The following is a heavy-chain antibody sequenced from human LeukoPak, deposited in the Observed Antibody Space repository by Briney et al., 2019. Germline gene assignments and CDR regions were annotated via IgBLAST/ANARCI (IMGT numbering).Heavy chain of an antibody. CDR3: AREGARDAFDI. D-gene: IGHD4/OR15-4a*01. J-gene: IGHJ3*02. CDR1: GGSVSSGSYF. Sequence: PSETLSLTCTVSGGSVSSGSYFWSWIRQPAGKGLEWIGRIYTSGSTNYNPSLKSRVTISVDTSKNQISLKLSSGTAADTAVYYCAREGARDAFDIWGQGTMVTVSS. CDR2: IYTSGST. V-gene: IGHV4-61*02.